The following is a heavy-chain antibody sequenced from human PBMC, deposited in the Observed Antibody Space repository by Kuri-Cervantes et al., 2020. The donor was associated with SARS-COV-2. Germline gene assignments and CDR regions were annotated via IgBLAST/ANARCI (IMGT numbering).Heavy chain of an antibody. CDR1: GFTLSSYA. CDR2: ISSSSSYI. V-gene: IGHV3-21*01. Sequence: GESLKISCAASGFTLSSYAMSWVRQAPGKGLEWVSSISSSSSYIYYADSVKGRFTISRDNAKNSLYLQMNSLRAEDTAVYYCARGPVVRDAFDIWGQGTMVTVSS. CDR3: ARGPVVRDAFDI. J-gene: IGHJ3*02. D-gene: IGHD4-23*01.